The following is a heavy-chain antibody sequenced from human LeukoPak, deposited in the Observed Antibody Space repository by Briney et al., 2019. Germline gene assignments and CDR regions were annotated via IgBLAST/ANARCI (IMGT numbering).Heavy chain of an antibody. D-gene: IGHD3-10*01. CDR1: GYTFTGFY. J-gene: IGHJ4*02. CDR2: INPNSGGT. CDR3: ARDNHYYGSGSYPPPY. V-gene: IGHV1-2*02. Sequence: SVKVPWRASGYTFTGFYMRWVRQTTGQGLEWMGWINPNSGGTNYAQKFQGRVTMTRDTSISTAYMELSRLRSDDTAVYYCARDNHYYGSGSYPPPYWGQGTLVTVSS.